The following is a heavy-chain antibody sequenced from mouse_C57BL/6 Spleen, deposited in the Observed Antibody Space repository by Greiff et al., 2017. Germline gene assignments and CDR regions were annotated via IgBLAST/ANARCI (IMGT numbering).Heavy chain of an antibody. Sequence: QVQLQQSGAELVRPGTSVKLSCQASGYAFTNYLIEWVKQRPGQGLGWIGVINPGSGGTNYNATFKGKATLTADNSSSTAYMQLSRLAAEDSAVYFCASGNGYSGYAYWGQVALVTVSA. J-gene: IGHJ3*01. CDR2: INPGSGGT. CDR1: GYAFTNYL. CDR3: ASGNGYSGYAY. D-gene: IGHD2-3*01. V-gene: IGHV1-54*01.